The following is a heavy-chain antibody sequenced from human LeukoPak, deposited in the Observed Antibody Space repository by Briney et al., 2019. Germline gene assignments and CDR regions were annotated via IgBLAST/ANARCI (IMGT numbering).Heavy chain of an antibody. Sequence: GGSLRLSCAASGFTFSSYAMSWVRQAPGKGVEWVSAISGSGGSTYYADSVKGRFTISRDNSKNTLYLQMNSLRAEDTAVYYCAKGAERGYYGSGSYYVDVWGKGTTVTVSS. V-gene: IGHV3-23*01. CDR3: AKGAERGYYGSGSYYVDV. J-gene: IGHJ6*04. D-gene: IGHD3-10*01. CDR1: GFTFSSYA. CDR2: ISGSGGST.